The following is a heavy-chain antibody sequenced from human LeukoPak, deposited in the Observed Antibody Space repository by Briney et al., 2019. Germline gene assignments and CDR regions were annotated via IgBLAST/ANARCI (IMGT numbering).Heavy chain of an antibody. CDR3: ALLQGGGYNSGPCFDP. D-gene: IGHD5-24*01. CDR2: IIPIFGTA. Sequence: SVKVSCKASGGTFSSYAISWVRQAPGQGLEWMGGIIPIFGTANYAQKFQGRVTMTEDTSTDTAYMELSSLRSEDTAVYYCALLQGGGYNSGPCFDPWGQGTLVTVSS. J-gene: IGHJ5*02. V-gene: IGHV1-69*06. CDR1: GGTFSSYA.